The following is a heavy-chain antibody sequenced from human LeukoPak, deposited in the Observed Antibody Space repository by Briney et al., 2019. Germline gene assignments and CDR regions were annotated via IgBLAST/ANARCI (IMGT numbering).Heavy chain of an antibody. CDR2: ISSSGSTI. CDR3: AELGITMIGGV. V-gene: IGHV3-48*03. Sequence: GGSLRLSCAASGFTFSSYEMNWVRQAPGKGPEWVSYISSSGSTIYYADSVKGRFTISRDNAKNSLYLQMNSLRAEDTAVYYCAELGITMIGGVWGKGTTVTVSS. D-gene: IGHD3-10*02. CDR1: GFTFSSYE. J-gene: IGHJ6*04.